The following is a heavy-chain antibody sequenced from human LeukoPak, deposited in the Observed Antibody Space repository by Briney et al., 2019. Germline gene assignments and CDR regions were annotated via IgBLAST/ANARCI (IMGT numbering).Heavy chain of an antibody. CDR3: ARHREYYYDSSGPTDDAFDI. V-gene: IGHV5-51*01. D-gene: IGHD3-22*01. CDR2: IYPGDSDT. J-gene: IGHJ3*02. CDR1: GYSFTSYW. Sequence: GESLQISCKGSGYSFTSYWLGWVRQVPGKGLEWMGIIYPGDSDTRYSPSFQGQVTISADKSISTAYLQWSSLKASDTAMYYCARHREYYYDSSGPTDDAFDIWGQGTMVTVSS.